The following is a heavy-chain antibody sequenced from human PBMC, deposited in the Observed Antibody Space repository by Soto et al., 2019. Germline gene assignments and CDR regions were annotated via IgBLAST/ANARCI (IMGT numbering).Heavy chain of an antibody. CDR1: GGSISSGDYY. CDR2: IYYSGST. D-gene: IGHD3-22*01. J-gene: IGHJ5*02. V-gene: IGHV4-30-4*01. CDR3: ASEAYYDSSGHVFDP. Sequence: SETLSLTCTVSGGSISSGDYYFSCTRQPPGKGLEWIGYIYYSGSTYYNPSLKSRVTISVDTSKNQFSLKLSSVTAADTAVYYCASEAYYDSSGHVFDPWGQGTLVTVSS.